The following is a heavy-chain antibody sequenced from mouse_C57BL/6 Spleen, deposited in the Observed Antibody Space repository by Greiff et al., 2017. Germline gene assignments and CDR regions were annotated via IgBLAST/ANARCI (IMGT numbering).Heavy chain of an antibody. J-gene: IGHJ4*01. Sequence: EVSLQESGGGLVKPGGSLKLSCAASGFTFSSYAMSWVRQTPEKRLEWVATISDGCSYTYYPDNVKGRFTISRDNAKNNLYLQMSHLKSEDTAMYYCAREGGSYAMDYWGQGTSVTVSA. V-gene: IGHV5-4*01. CDR1: GFTFSSYA. CDR3: AREGGSYAMDY. CDR2: ISDGCSYT.